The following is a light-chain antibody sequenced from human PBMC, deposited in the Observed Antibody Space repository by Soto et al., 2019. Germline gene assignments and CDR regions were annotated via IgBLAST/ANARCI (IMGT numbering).Light chain of an antibody. Sequence: QSALAQPPSASGSPGQSVTISCAGTINDVGGYNYVSWYQQHPGKVPQLMIYQVTKRPSGVPDRFSASKSDTTASLTISGLQVEDKGDYYCMSYAGGNRFVFGTGTKVTVL. CDR3: MSYAGGNRFV. CDR2: QVT. J-gene: IGLJ1*01. CDR1: INDVGGYNY. V-gene: IGLV2-8*01.